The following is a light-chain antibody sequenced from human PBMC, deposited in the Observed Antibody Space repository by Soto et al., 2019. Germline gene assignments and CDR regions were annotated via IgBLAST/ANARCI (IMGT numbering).Light chain of an antibody. CDR3: QQYYSYPWK. V-gene: IGKV1-16*02. J-gene: IGKJ5*01. Sequence: DIQMTQSPSSLSASVGDRVTITCQASQDISNYLNWYQQKPGKAPKLLIYAASTLQSGVPSNFRGSGSGTDFTLTISCLQSEDFATYYCQQYYSYPWKFGQGTRLEIK. CDR1: QDISNY. CDR2: AAS.